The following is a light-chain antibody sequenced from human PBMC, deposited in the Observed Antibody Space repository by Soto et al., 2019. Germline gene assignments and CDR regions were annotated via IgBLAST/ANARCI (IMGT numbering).Light chain of an antibody. Sequence: QSVLTQPPSASGTPGQRVSISCSGTTSSIGSNYVYWYQQLPGTAPKLLIYRDDQRPSGVPDRFSGSKSGTSASLAISGLRSEDEADYYCAAWDDSLGGRVLFGGGTKLTVL. CDR3: AAWDDSLGGRVL. CDR2: RDD. CDR1: TSSIGSNY. J-gene: IGLJ2*01. V-gene: IGLV1-47*01.